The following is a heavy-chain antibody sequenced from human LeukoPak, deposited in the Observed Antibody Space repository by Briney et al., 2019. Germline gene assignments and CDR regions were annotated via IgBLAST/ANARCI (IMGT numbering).Heavy chain of an antibody. CDR1: GYTLTSYD. CDR2: MNPNSGRT. Sequence: ASVKVSCTASGYTLTSYDINWVRQATGRGLEWMGWMNPNSGRTGYAQNFQGRITITRNTSISTAYMELSSLRSEDTAVYYCTRETSSRYFDYWGQGTLVTVSS. CDR3: TRETSSRYFDY. V-gene: IGHV1-8*01. J-gene: IGHJ4*02.